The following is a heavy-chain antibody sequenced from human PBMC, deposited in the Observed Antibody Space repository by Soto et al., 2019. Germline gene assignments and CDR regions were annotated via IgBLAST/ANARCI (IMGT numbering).Heavy chain of an antibody. Sequence: QVQLQESGPGRVKPSQTLSLTCTVSGGSISSGDYYWSWIRQPPGKGLEWIGYIYYSGSTYYNTSLKSRGTISVDTSKNELSVKLSSVTEADTGVYYCARERVMELTTVYYSGMAVSGEGTTVTVSS. V-gene: IGHV4-30-4*01. J-gene: IGHJ6*04. CDR1: GGSISSGDYY. CDR2: IYYSGST. CDR3: ARERVMELTTVYYSGMAV. D-gene: IGHD4-17*01.